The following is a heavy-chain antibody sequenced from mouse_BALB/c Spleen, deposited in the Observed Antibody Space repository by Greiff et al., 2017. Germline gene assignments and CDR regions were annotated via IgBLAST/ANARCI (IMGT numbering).Heavy chain of an antibody. V-gene: IGHV2-6-2*01. D-gene: IGHD4-1*01. CDR2: IWSDGST. CDR3: ARQELGSRDYYAMDY. CDR1: GFSLTSYG. J-gene: IGHJ4*01. Sequence: VQLKQSGPDLVAPSQSLSITCTVSGFSLTSYGVHWVRQPPGKGLEWLVVIWSDGSTTYNSALKSRLSISKDNSKSQVFLKMNSLQTDDTAMYYCARQELGSRDYYAMDYWGQGTSVTVSS.